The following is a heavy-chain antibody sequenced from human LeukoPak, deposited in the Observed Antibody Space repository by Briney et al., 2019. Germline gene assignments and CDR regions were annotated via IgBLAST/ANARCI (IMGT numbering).Heavy chain of an antibody. CDR1: GYTFIGYY. Sequence: ASVKVSCKASGYTFIGYYMHWVRQAPGQGLEWMGWISPNSGGTNYAHNFQGRVTMTRDTSISTGYMELRSLRYDDTAIYYCARGPPPVAKVATVLNYWGQGTLVTVSS. V-gene: IGHV1-2*02. D-gene: IGHD2-2*01. J-gene: IGHJ4*02. CDR2: ISPNSGGT. CDR3: ARGPPPVAKVATVLNY.